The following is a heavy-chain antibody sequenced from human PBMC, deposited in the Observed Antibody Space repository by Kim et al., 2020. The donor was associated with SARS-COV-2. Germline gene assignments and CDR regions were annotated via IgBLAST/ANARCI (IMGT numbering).Heavy chain of an antibody. CDR3: ARDRREYCGGDCYSSRYGMDV. Sequence: SETLSLTCTVSGGSISSYYWSWIRQPPGKGLEWIGYIYYSRSTNYNPSLKSRVIISVDTSTNQFSLKLSSVTAAVTAVYYCARDRREYCGGDCYSSRYGMDVWGQGTTVTVSS. J-gene: IGHJ6*02. V-gene: IGHV4-59*01. CDR1: GGSISSYY. CDR2: IYYSRST. D-gene: IGHD2-21*02.